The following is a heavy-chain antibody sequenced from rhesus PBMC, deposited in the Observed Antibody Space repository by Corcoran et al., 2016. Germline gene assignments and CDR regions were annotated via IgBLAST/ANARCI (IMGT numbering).Heavy chain of an antibody. Sequence: QVQLQESGPGLVKPSETLSPTCAVSGGPITSGSHYWSWIRQHPGKGLEWIGYITYSGSTSYNPSLKSRVTISRDTSKNQFSLKLSSVTAADTAVYYCAREGTYYYDSGYYQYFDYWGQGVLVTVSS. CDR3: AREGTYYYDSGYYQYFDY. D-gene: IGHD3-28*01. CDR2: ITYSGST. J-gene: IGHJ4*01. CDR1: GGPITSGSHY. V-gene: IGHV4-122*02.